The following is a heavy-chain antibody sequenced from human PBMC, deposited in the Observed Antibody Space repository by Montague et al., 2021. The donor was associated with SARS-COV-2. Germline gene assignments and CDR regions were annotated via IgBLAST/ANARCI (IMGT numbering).Heavy chain of an antibody. CDR2: ISDRGGST. D-gene: IGHD3-9*01. Sequence: SLRLSCAASGFTFSSYGMTWVRQAPGKGLEWVSTISDRGGSTYYADSVKGRFTISRDNSKNTLYLQMNSLRAEDTAVYYCANRGVRYFDAQGVWYYFDYWGQGTLVTVSS. CDR3: ANRGVRYFDAQGVWYYFDY. J-gene: IGHJ4*02. V-gene: IGHV3-23*01. CDR1: GFTFSSYG.